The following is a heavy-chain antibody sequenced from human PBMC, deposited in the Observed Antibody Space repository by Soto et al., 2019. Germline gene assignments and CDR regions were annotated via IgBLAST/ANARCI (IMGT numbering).Heavy chain of an antibody. Sequence: EVQLLESGGGLVQPGGSLRLSCAASGFTFSSYAMSWVRQAPGKGLEWVSAISGSGGSTYYADSVKGRFTISRDNSKNTLYLQMNSLRAEDTAVYYCAKARSRWVVVISVCWYFDLWGRGTLVTVSS. J-gene: IGHJ2*01. CDR2: ISGSGGST. CDR3: AKARSRWVVVISVCWYFDL. D-gene: IGHD3-22*01. CDR1: GFTFSSYA. V-gene: IGHV3-23*01.